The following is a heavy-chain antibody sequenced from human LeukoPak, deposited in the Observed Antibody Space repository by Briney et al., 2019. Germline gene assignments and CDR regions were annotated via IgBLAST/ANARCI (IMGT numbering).Heavy chain of an antibody. CDR2: IYYSGST. V-gene: IGHV4-39*01. Sequence: SETLSLTCTVSGGSISSSSYYWGWIRQPPGKGREWIGSIYYSGSTYYNPSLKSRVTISVDTSKNQFSLKLSSVTAADTAVYYCARSPHLRFFDYWGQGTLVTVSS. CDR1: GGSISSSSYY. J-gene: IGHJ4*02. D-gene: IGHD3-3*02. CDR3: ARSPHLRFFDY.